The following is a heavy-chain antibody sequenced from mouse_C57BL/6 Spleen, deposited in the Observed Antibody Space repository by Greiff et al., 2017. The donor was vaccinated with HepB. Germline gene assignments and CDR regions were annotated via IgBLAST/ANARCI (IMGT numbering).Heavy chain of an antibody. Sequence: QVQLQQSGAELVKPGASVKLSCKASGYTFTSYWMQWVKQRPGQGLEWIGEIDPSDSYTNYNQKFKGKATLTVDTSSSTAYMQLSSLTSEDSAVYYCAPYYYGSRGAMDYWGQGTSVTVSS. D-gene: IGHD1-1*01. CDR1: GYTFTSYW. CDR3: APYYYGSRGAMDY. CDR2: IDPSDSYT. J-gene: IGHJ4*01. V-gene: IGHV1-50*01.